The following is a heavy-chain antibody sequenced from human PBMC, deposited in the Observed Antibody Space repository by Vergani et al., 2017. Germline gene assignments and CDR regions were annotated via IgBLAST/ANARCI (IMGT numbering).Heavy chain of an antibody. V-gene: IGHV4-59*01. CDR3: AREPASSSWYVGWYFDL. D-gene: IGHD6-13*01. J-gene: IGHJ2*01. CDR2: IYYSGST. Sequence: QVQLQESGPGLVKPSETLSLTCTVSGGSISSYYWSWIRQPPGKGLEWIGYIYYSGSTNYNPSRKSRVTISVDTSKNQFSLKLSSVTAADTAVYYCAREPASSSWYVGWYFDLWGRGTLVTVSS. CDR1: GGSISSYY.